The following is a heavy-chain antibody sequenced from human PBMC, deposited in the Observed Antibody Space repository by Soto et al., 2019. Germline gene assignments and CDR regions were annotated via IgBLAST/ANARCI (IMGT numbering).Heavy chain of an antibody. V-gene: IGHV3-15*01. Sequence: GGSLRLSCAASGFTFSNAWMSWVRQAPGKGLEWVGRIKSKTDGGTTDYAAPVKGRFTISRDDSKNTLYLQMNSLKTEDTAVYYCTTDVEGSRLLEFFLDYWYFDLWGRGTLVTVSS. J-gene: IGHJ2*01. D-gene: IGHD6-25*01. CDR2: IKSKTDGGTT. CDR1: GFTFSNAW. CDR3: TTDVEGSRLLEFFLDYWYFDL.